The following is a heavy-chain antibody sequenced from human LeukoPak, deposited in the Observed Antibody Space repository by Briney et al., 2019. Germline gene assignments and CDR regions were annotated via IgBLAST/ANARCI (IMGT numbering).Heavy chain of an antibody. J-gene: IGHJ5*02. CDR2: IYYSGST. D-gene: IGHD6-13*01. V-gene: IGHV4-59*08. Sequence: SETLSLTCTVSGGSISSYYWSWIRQPPGKGLEWIGYIYYSGSTNYNPSLKSRVTISVDTSKNQFSLKLSSVTAADTAVYYCARLPYSSLANWFDPWGQGTLVTVSS. CDR3: ARLPYSSLANWFDP. CDR1: GGSISSYY.